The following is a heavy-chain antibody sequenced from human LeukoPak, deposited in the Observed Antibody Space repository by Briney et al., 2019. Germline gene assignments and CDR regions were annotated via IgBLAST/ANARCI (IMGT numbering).Heavy chain of an antibody. Sequence: GRSLRLSCAASGLTFSSYSMDWVSQPPGKGLGWVASIGSRVGNIYYADSVKGRFSISRDNAKDSVYLQMNSLRVDDTAVYYCARETEPLDYGDSTNLDYWGQGTLVTVSS. V-gene: IGHV3-21*01. D-gene: IGHD4/OR15-4a*01. CDR1: GLTFSSYS. CDR2: IGSRVGNI. CDR3: ARETEPLDYGDSTNLDY. J-gene: IGHJ4*02.